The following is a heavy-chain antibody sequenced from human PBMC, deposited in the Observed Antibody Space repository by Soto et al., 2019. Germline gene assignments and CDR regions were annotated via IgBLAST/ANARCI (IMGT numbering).Heavy chain of an antibody. J-gene: IGHJ4*02. CDR2: ISGNAAIT. D-gene: IGHD3-3*01. V-gene: IGHV3-23*01. CDR1: GFTFSNYA. CDR3: ARDWSVRFWSGYSY. Sequence: PGGSLRLSCAASGFTFSNYAMSWVRQAPGKGLEWVSAISGNAAITFYADSVKGRFTISRDNFKNTLYLQMNSLRAEDTAVYYCARDWSVRFWSGYSYRGQGTLVTVSS.